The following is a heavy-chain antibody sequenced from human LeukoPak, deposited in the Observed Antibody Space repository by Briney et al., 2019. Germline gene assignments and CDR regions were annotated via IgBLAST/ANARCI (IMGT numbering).Heavy chain of an antibody. CDR2: INGGGGLT. J-gene: IGHJ5*02. Sequence: PGGSLRLSCAGSGFTISSYAMSWVRQAPGKGLEWVSAINGGGGLTYYADSVKGRFTISRDNSKNTLYLQMNSLRAEDTAVYYCAKSGGGDCTGDYCINWFDPWGQGTLVTVSS. CDR3: AKSGGGDCTGDYCINWFDP. V-gene: IGHV3-23*01. D-gene: IGHD2-8*02. CDR1: GFTISSYA.